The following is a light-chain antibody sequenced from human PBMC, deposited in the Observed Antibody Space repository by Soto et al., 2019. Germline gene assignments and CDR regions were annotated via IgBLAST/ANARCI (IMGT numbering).Light chain of an antibody. CDR2: GAS. CDR3: QQYGSSPPLFT. V-gene: IGKV3-20*01. CDR1: QSVSSNY. Sequence: EIVLTQSPGTLSLSPGERATLSCRASQSVSSNYLAWYQQKPGQAPRLLIYGASSRVTGIPDRFSGSGSGTAFPLTISSMAHENFDVYYCQQYGSSPPLFTFGPGTKVDF. J-gene: IGKJ3*01.